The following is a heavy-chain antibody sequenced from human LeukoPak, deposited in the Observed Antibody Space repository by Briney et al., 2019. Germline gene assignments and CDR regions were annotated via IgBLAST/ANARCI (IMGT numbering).Heavy chain of an antibody. CDR3: ARGKHYYDSSGYWSY. J-gene: IGHJ4*02. V-gene: IGHV3-53*01. CDR2: IYSGGST. CDR1: GFTVSSNY. Sequence: PGGSLRLSCAASGFTVSSNYMSWVRQAPGKGLEWVSVIYSGGSTYYADSVKGRFTISRDNSKNTLYLQMNSLRAEDTAVYYCARGKHYYDSSGYWSYWGQGTLVTVSS. D-gene: IGHD3-22*01.